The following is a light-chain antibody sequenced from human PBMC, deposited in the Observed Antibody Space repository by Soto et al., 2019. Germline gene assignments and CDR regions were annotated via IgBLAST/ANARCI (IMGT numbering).Light chain of an antibody. CDR1: QSVSSN. CDR2: GAS. CDR3: QQYNNWPPMYT. J-gene: IGKJ2*01. V-gene: IGKV3-15*01. Sequence: EIVMTQSPATLSVSPGERATLSCRASQSVSSNLAWYQQKPGQAPRLLIYGASTRATGIPARFSGSGSETELTLTISSLQSEDFAVYSCQQYNNWPPMYTFGPGTKLEIK.